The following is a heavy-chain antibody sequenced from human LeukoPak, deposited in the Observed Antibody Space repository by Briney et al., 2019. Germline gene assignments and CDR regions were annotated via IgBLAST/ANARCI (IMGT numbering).Heavy chain of an antibody. D-gene: IGHD2-8*01. Sequence: PGGSLRLSCAASGFIFSSYAMSWVRQAPGKGLEWVSTISGSGGSTYYADSVKGRFTISRDNSKNTVYLQMNSLRAEDTAVYYCAKDRPCINDVCHGVFDYWGQGTLVTVSS. V-gene: IGHV3-23*01. CDR3: AKDRPCINDVCHGVFDY. CDR1: GFIFSSYA. J-gene: IGHJ4*02. CDR2: ISGSGGST.